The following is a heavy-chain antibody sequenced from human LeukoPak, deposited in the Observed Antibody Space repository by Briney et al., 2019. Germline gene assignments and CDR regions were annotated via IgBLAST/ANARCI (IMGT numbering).Heavy chain of an antibody. CDR1: GGSFSGYY. CDR3: ARDAFDI. CDR2: INHSGST. V-gene: IGHV4-34*01. Sequence: PSETLSPTCAVYGGSFSGYYWNWIRQPPGKGLEWIGEINHSGSTNYNPSLKSRVTISVDTSKNQFSLKLSSVTAADTAVYYCARDAFDIWGQGTMVTVSS. J-gene: IGHJ3*02.